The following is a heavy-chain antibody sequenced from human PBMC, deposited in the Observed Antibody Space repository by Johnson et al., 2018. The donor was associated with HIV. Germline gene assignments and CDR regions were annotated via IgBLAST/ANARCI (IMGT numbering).Heavy chain of an antibody. V-gene: IGHV3-23*04. D-gene: IGHD2-21*01. CDR2: ITGSGCT. Sequence: VQLVESGGGLVQAGGSLRLSCAASGFTFNSYVMSWVRQAPGKGLAWVSSITGSGCTYYADSVTGRSAICRENSKHTRYLQMNSLRAEDTAMYYRSRGGGCGGDGYSGYDAFDIWGQGTMVTVSS. CDR1: GFTFNSYV. CDR3: SRGGGCGGDGYSGYDAFDI. J-gene: IGHJ3*02.